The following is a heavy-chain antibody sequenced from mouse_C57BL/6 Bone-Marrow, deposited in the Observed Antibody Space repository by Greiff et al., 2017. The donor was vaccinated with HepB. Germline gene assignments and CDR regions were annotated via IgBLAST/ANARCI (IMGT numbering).Heavy chain of an antibody. CDR1: GFTFSDYG. Sequence: EVQLVESGGGLVKPGGSLKLSCAASGFTFSDYGMHWVRQAPEKGLEWVAYISSGSSTIYYADTVKGRFTISRDNAKNTLFLQMTSLRSEDTAMYYCARGDYGSGGYWYFDVWGTGTTVTVSS. D-gene: IGHD1-1*01. CDR3: ARGDYGSGGYWYFDV. CDR2: ISSGSSTI. J-gene: IGHJ1*03. V-gene: IGHV5-17*01.